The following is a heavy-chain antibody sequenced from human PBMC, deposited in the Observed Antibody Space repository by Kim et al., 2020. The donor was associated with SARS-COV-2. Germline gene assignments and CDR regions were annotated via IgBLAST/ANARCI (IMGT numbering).Heavy chain of an antibody. Sequence: GGSLRLSCAASGFTFSNAWMSWVRQAPGKGLEWVGRIKSKTDGGTTDYAAPVKGRFTISRDDSKNTLYLQMNSLKTEDTAVYYCTTMEQWLVLWYFDLWGRGTLVTVSS. J-gene: IGHJ2*01. CDR2: IKSKTDGGTT. V-gene: IGHV3-15*01. D-gene: IGHD6-19*01. CDR3: TTMEQWLVLWYFDL. CDR1: GFTFSNAW.